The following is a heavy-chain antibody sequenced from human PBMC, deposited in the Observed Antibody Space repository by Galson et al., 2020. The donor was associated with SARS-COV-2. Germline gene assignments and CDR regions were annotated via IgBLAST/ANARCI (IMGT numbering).Heavy chain of an antibody. CDR2: IYPSGSS. CDR3: ARDPLSRGRPGDYEVYYYYIMEV. D-gene: IGHD4-17*01. J-gene: IGHJ6*02. CDR1: GGSIGNYY. Sequence: SETLSLTCTVSGGSIGNYYWSWIRQSAEKGLEWIGRIYPSGSSSYNPSLKSRVTMSVDTSKNQFSLNLSSVTAADTAVYYCARDPLSRGRPGDYEVYYYYIMEVWGQGTTVTVSS. V-gene: IGHV4-4*07.